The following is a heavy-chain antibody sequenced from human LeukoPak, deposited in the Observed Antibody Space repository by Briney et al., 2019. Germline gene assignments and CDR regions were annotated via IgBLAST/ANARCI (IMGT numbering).Heavy chain of an antibody. CDR2: ISSSSSYI. D-gene: IGHD6-19*01. Sequence: GGSLRLSCAASGFTFSSYSMNWVRQAPGKGLEWVSSISSSSSYIYYADSVKGRFTISRDNAKNSLYLQMNSLRAEDTAVYYCARHRAGGVAGTGGRLDYWGQGTLVTVSS. V-gene: IGHV3-21*01. CDR1: GFTFSSYS. J-gene: IGHJ4*02. CDR3: ARHRAGGVAGTGGRLDY.